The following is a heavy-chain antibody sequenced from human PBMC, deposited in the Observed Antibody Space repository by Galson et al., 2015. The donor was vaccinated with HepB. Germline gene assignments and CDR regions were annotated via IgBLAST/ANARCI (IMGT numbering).Heavy chain of an antibody. CDR1: GFAFSGYS. Sequence: SLRLSCAASGFAFSGYSMNWVRQAPGKGLEWVSSITSTSSDRYYADSVKGRFTISRGNAKNSLFLQMNSLRVEDTAIYYCVRDVGEVDYWGQGTLVIVSS. J-gene: IGHJ4*02. CDR3: VRDVGEVDY. D-gene: IGHD4-17*01. V-gene: IGHV3-21*01. CDR2: ITSTSSDR.